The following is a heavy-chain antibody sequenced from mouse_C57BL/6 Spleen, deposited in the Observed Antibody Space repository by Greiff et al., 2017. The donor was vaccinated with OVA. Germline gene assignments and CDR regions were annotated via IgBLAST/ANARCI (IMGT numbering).Heavy chain of an antibody. CDR2: IFPGSGST. V-gene: IGHV1-75*01. CDR3: ARWDGYSLRAMDY. CDR1: GYTFTDYD. J-gene: IGHJ4*01. D-gene: IGHD2-3*01. Sequence: QVQLQQSGPELVKPGASVKISCKASGYTFTDYDINWVKQRPGQGLEWIGWIFPGSGSTYYNETFKGKATLTVDKSSSTAYMLLSSLTSEDSAVYFCARWDGYSLRAMDYWGQGTSVTVSS.